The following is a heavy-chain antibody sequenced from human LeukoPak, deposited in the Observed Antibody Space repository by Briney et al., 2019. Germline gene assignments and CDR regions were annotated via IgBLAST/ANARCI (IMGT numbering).Heavy chain of an antibody. CDR2: IYSGGST. Sequence: GGSLRLSCAASGFTVSSNYMNWVRQAPGKGLEWVSVIYSGGSTYYADSVKGRFTISRDNSKNTLYLQMSSLRAEDTAVYYCARDPRGHGGNSGAIGCWGQGTLVTVSS. D-gene: IGHD4-23*01. V-gene: IGHV3-66*01. J-gene: IGHJ4*02. CDR1: GFTVSSNY. CDR3: ARDPRGHGGNSGAIGC.